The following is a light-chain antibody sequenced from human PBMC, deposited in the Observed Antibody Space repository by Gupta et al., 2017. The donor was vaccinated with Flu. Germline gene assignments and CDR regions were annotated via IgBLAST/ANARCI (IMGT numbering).Light chain of an antibody. CDR2: GNN. J-gene: IGLJ1*01. CDR3: AAWDDSLSGHYV. CDR1: SNLGSNT. Sequence: SNLGSNTVTWYQQVPGTSPKLLIYGNNQRPSGVPDRFAGSKSGTSASLAISGLQSEDEADYYCAAWDDSLSGHYVFGTGTKVTVL. V-gene: IGLV1-44*01.